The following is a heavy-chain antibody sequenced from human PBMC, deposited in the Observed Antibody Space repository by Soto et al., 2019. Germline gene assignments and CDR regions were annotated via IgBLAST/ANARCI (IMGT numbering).Heavy chain of an antibody. CDR1: GRSFSGYY. J-gene: IGHJ4*02. D-gene: IGHD5-18*01. CDR2: INHSGST. CDR3: ASNSYGYTFYDY. Sequence: LHTLSLTCRFYGRSFSGYYWCLIRQPPGKGLEWIGEINHSGSTNYNPSLKSRVTISVDTSKNQFSLKLSSVTAADAAVYYCASNSYGYTFYDYWGQG. V-gene: IGHV4-34*01.